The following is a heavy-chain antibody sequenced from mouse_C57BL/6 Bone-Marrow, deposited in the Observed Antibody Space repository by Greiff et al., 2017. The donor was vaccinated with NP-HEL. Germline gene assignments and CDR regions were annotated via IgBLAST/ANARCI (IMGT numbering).Heavy chain of an antibody. CDR1: GFTFSSYG. J-gene: IGHJ3*01. Sequence: EVKLQESGGDLVKPGGSLKLSCAASGFTFSSYGMSWVRQTPDKRLEWVATISSGGSYTYYPDSVKGRFTISRDNAKNTLYLQMSSLKSEDTAMYYCARHYDYDEAWFAYWGQGTLVTVSA. CDR2: ISSGGSYT. V-gene: IGHV5-6*01. D-gene: IGHD2-4*01. CDR3: ARHYDYDEAWFAY.